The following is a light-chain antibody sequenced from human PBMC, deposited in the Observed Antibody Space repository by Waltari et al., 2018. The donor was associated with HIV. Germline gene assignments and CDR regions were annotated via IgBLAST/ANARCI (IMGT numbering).Light chain of an antibody. CDR2: EVT. Sequence: QSALTQPPSASGSPGQSVTISCTGTSSDVGAYNYVSWYQQYPGKAPNRMIYEVTKRPSGVPDRVSGAKAGNTASLTVSGLQAEDEADYYCSSYAGSKVLFGGGTELTVL. CDR1: SSDVGAYNY. J-gene: IGLJ2*01. V-gene: IGLV2-8*01. CDR3: SSYAGSKVL.